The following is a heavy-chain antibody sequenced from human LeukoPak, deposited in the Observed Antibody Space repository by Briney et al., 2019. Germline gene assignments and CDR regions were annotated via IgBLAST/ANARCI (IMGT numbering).Heavy chain of an antibody. CDR3: AKHLRTNFWFFDH. CDR2: ISGTGYQT. V-gene: IGHV3-23*01. CDR1: GFTFSAYA. D-gene: IGHD3-9*01. J-gene: IGHJ4*02. Sequence: GGSLRLSCAASGFTFSAYALSWVRQAPGKGLEWVSLISGTGYQTDYADSVKGRFTISRDNSKNTLYLQMNSLKAEDTAVYYCAKHLRTNFWFFDHWGQGTLVTVSS.